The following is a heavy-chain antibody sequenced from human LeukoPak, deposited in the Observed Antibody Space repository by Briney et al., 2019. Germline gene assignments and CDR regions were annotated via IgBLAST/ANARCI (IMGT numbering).Heavy chain of an antibody. D-gene: IGHD3-10*01. J-gene: IGHJ4*02. CDR3: ARGFRGD. CDR2: IYSGGST. CDR1: GFTFSSYE. V-gene: IGHV3-53*01. Sequence: GGSLRLSCATSGFTFSSYEMNWVRQAPGKGLEWVSVIYSGGSTYYADSVKGRFTISRDNSKNTLYLQMNSLRAEDTAVYYCARGFRGDWGQGTLVTVSS.